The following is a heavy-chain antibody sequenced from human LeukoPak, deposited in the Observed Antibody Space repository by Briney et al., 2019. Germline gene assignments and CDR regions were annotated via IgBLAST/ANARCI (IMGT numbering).Heavy chain of an antibody. D-gene: IGHD5-18*01. CDR2: IYSSGTT. V-gene: IGHV4-39*01. CDR1: GGSVHSYDHY. CDR3: ARQPHSYGPDYYYYYMDL. Sequence: PSDTLSLTCTVSGGSVHSYDHYWAWIRQPPGKGLEWMGTIYSSGTTSYNPSLKSRVTISVDTFSNHFYLNLISVTAADTALYYCARQPHSYGPDYYYYYMDLWGTGTTVTVSS. J-gene: IGHJ6*03.